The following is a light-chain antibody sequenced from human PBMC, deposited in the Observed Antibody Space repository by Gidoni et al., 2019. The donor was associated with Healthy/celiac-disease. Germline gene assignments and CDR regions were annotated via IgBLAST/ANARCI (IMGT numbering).Light chain of an antibody. CDR2: DAS. Sequence: EIVLTQSPANLSLSPGERATLSCRASQSVSSYLAWYQQKPGQAPSLLIYDASNRATSIPARFSGSGSVTDFSLTISSLEPEDFAVYYCQQRSNWPPFTFGPGTKVDIK. CDR3: QQRSNWPPFT. J-gene: IGKJ3*01. V-gene: IGKV3-11*01. CDR1: QSVSSY.